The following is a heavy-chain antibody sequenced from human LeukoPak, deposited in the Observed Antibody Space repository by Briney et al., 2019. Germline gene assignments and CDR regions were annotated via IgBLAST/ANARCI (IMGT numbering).Heavy chain of an antibody. V-gene: IGHV3-66*01. D-gene: IGHD1-26*01. J-gene: IGHJ4*02. CDR3: ARGGKVGATHY. Sequence: GGSLRLSCAASGFTASSNYMSWVRQAPGKGLEWVSVIYSGGSTYYADSVKGRFTISRDNSKNTLYLQMNSLRAEDTAVYYCARGGKVGATHYWGQGTLVTVSS. CDR2: IYSGGST. CDR1: GFTASSNY.